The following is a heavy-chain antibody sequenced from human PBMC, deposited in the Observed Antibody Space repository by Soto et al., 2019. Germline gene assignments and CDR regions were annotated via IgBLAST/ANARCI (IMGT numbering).Heavy chain of an antibody. CDR1: GGSISSGGYY. CDR2: IYYSGST. J-gene: IGHJ4*02. V-gene: IGHV4-31*03. D-gene: IGHD3-16*01. CDR3: ARPPMGALTPFDY. Sequence: QVQLQESGPGLVKPSQTLSLTCTVSGGSISSGGYYWSWIRQHPGKGLEWIGYIYYSGSTYYNPSLKCRVTISVDTSKNQFSLRLISVTAAETAVYYCARPPMGALTPFDYSGQGTLISVSS.